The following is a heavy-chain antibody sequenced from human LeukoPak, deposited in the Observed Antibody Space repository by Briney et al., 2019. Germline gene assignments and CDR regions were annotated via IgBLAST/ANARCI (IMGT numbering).Heavy chain of an antibody. CDR2: IYSIGFGGNT. J-gene: IGHJ4*02. CDR1: GFTVSGSF. CDR3: AREMGGAQPYFDY. D-gene: IGHD1-26*01. Sequence: SGGSLRLSCAAPGFTVSGSFMSWVRQAPGKGLEWVATIYSIGFGGNTYYGDSVKGRFTISRDNSKNTVYLQMNTLRAEDTAVYYGAREMGGAQPYFDYWGQGTLVTVSS. V-gene: IGHV3-53*01.